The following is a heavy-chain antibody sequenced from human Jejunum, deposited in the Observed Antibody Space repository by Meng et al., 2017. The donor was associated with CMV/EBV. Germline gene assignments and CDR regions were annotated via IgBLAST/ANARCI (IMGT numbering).Heavy chain of an antibody. J-gene: IGHJ4*02. Sequence: LPESGPGVVKPSGTLSLTCAVSGGSLSSRNWWSWVRQPPGKGLEWIGEIYHSGSTNYNPSLKSRVTISVDESKNQFSLRLSSVTAADTAVYYCARVGAYCGGDCYHPRWGQGTLVTVSS. CDR1: GGSLSSRNW. CDR2: IYHSGST. V-gene: IGHV4-4*02. D-gene: IGHD2-21*02. CDR3: ARVGAYCGGDCYHPR.